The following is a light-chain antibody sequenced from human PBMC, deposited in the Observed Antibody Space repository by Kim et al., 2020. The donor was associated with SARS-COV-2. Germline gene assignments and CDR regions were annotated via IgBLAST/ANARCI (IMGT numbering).Light chain of an antibody. J-gene: IGLJ2*01. Sequence: VALGKTVSITCQGDSLRSYYATWYQQKPGQAPILVIYGKNNRPSGITDRFSGSSSGNTASLTITGTPAGDEADYYCNSRDSNNNVLFGGGTRLTVL. CDR1: SLRSYY. CDR3: NSRDSNNNVL. CDR2: GKN. V-gene: IGLV3-19*01.